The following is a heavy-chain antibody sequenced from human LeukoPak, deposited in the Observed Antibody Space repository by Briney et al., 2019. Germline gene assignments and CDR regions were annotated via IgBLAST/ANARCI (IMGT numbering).Heavy chain of an antibody. V-gene: IGHV1-2*02. CDR3: EAAAAVNY. CDR1: RYTFTGYY. CDR2: INPNSGGA. J-gene: IGHJ4*02. Sequence: ASVKVSCKASRYTFTGYYMHWVRQAPGQGLEWMGWINPNSGGANYAQKFQGRVTMTRDTSISTAYMELSRLRSDDTAVYYCEAAAAVNYWGQGTLVTVSS. D-gene: IGHD6-13*01.